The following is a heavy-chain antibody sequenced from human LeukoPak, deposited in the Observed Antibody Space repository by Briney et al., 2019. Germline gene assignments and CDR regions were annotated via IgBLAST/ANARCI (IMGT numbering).Heavy chain of an antibody. D-gene: IGHD1-26*01. CDR1: GFTFDDYG. CDR2: INWNGGST. CDR3: AKRDSGSHYVDY. V-gene: IGHV3-20*04. J-gene: IGHJ4*02. Sequence: RPGGSLRLSCAASGFTFDDYGMSWVRQAPGKGLEWVSGINWNGGSTGYADSVKGRFTISRDNSKNTLYLQMNSLRAEDTAVYYCAKRDSGSHYVDYWGQGTLVTVSS.